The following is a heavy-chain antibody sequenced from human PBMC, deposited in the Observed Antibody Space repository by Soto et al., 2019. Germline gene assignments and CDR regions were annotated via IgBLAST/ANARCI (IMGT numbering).Heavy chain of an antibody. Sequence: ASVKVSCKTSGYTFTDYYMHWVRQAPGQGLEWMGWINPNSGGTNYAQKFQGWVTMTGDTSISTAYMEVSRLRSDDTAVYYCARGPPEWELVDYGMDVWGQGTTVTVSS. CDR3: ARGPPEWELVDYGMDV. CDR1: GYTFTDYY. J-gene: IGHJ6*02. V-gene: IGHV1-2*04. CDR2: INPNSGGT. D-gene: IGHD1-26*01.